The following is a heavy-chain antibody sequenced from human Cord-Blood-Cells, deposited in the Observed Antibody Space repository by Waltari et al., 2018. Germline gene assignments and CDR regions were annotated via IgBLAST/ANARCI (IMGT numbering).Heavy chain of an antibody. CDR3: AGLYSSSEAYFDY. CDR1: GGTFSSYA. V-gene: IGHV1-69*12. D-gene: IGHD6-6*01. J-gene: IGHJ4*02. Sequence: QVQLVQSGAEVKKPGSSVKVSCKASGGTFSSYAISWVRQAPGQGLEWMGGIIPSFGTANFAKKVQGKVTVTADESTSTGYMELSRLRSEDTAVYYWAGLYSSSEAYFDYWGQGTLVTVSS. CDR2: IIPSFGTA.